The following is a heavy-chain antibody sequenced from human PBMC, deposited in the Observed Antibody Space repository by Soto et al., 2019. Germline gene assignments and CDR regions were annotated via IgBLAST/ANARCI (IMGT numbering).Heavy chain of an antibody. J-gene: IGHJ3*02. CDR3: ATVGYDSSGYYYPDAFDI. D-gene: IGHD3-22*01. Sequence: GGSLRLSCAASGFTFSSYAMSWVRQAPGKGLEWVSAISGSGGSTYYADSVKGRFTISRDNSKNTLYLQMNSLRAEDTAVYYCATVGYDSSGYYYPDAFDIWGQGTMVTVSS. CDR2: ISGSGGST. CDR1: GFTFSSYA. V-gene: IGHV3-23*01.